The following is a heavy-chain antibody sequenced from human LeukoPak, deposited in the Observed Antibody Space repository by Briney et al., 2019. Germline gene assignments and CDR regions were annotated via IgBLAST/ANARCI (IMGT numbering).Heavy chain of an antibody. CDR1: GYTFTGYY. CDR3: ARVHRKNNWFDP. Sequence: ASVKVSCKASGYTFTGYYMHWVRQAPGQGLEWMGWINPNSGGTNYAQKFQGRVTMTRDTSISTAYMELSRLRSDDTAVYYRARVHRKNNWFDPWGQGTLVTVSS. CDR2: INPNSGGT. V-gene: IGHV1-2*02. J-gene: IGHJ5*02.